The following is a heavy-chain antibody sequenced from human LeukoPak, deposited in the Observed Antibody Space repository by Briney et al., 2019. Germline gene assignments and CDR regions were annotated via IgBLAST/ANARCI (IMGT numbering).Heavy chain of an antibody. CDR1: AFTFSSYA. CDR3: AKGIAAAGTGRWFDP. D-gene: IGHD6-13*01. Sequence: GGSLRLSCAASAFTFSSYAMNWVRQAPGKGLEWVSAISGSGSSTYYADSVKGRFTISRDNSKNTLYLQMSSLRAEDTAVYYCAKGIAAAGTGRWFDPWGQGTLVTVSS. V-gene: IGHV3-23*01. J-gene: IGHJ5*02. CDR2: ISGSGSST.